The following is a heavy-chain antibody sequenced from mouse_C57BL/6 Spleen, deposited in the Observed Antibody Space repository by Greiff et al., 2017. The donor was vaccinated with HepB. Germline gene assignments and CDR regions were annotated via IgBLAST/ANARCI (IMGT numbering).Heavy chain of an antibody. J-gene: IGHJ1*03. V-gene: IGHV1-4*01. CDR3: ARGFFDV. Sequence: VQGVESGAELARPGASVKMSCKASGYTFTSYTMHWVKQRPGQGLEWIGYINPSSGYTKYNQKFKDKATLTADKSSSTAYMQLSSLTSEDSAGYYCARGFFDVWGTGTTVTVSS. CDR1: GYTFTSYT. CDR2: INPSSGYT.